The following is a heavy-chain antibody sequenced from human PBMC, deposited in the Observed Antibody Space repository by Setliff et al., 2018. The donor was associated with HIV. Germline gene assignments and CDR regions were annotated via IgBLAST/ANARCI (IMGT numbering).Heavy chain of an antibody. CDR2: IFYTGST. J-gene: IGHJ6*03. Sequence: SETLSLTCRVSEYSISGHYWSWIRQPPGKGLEWIAYIFYTGSTNYNPSLKSRVTISVDTSKNQFFLKLSSVTAADTAVYYCVRGYCSSTTCYDDYDYVDIYYYNYMGVWGKGTTVTVSS. D-gene: IGHD2-2*01. CDR1: EYSISGHY. V-gene: IGHV4-59*11. CDR3: VRGYCSSTTCYDDYDYVDIYYYNYMGV.